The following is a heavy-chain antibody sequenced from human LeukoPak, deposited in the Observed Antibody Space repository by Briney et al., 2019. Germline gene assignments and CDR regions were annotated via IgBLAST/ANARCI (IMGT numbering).Heavy chain of an antibody. CDR1: GGSISSYY. V-gene: IGHV4-59*01. CDR2: IYYSGST. D-gene: IGHD2-2*01. CDR3: ATFQSLYCSSTSCYSTKVLDV. J-gene: IGHJ6*04. Sequence: PSETLSLTCTVSGGSISSYYWSWIRQPPGKGLEWIGYIYYSGSTNYNPSLKSRVTISVDTSKNQFSLKLSSVTAADTAVYYCATFQSLYCSSTSCYSTKVLDVWGKGTTVTVSS.